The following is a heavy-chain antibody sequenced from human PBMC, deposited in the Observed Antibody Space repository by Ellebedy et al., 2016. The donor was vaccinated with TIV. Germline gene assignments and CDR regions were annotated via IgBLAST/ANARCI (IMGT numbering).Heavy chain of an antibody. CDR3: ARNPFHTTHLDS. J-gene: IGHJ4*02. V-gene: IGHV1-3*01. Sequence: ASVKVSCXASGYTFTSYAMHWVRQAPGQRPEWMGWISGGNGDTHHSQKFQGRVTLSRDTSASTAYMELSSLRSEDTAVYYCARNPFHTTHLDSWGQGTLVTVSS. CDR2: ISGGNGDT. CDR1: GYTFTSYA. D-gene: IGHD4-11*01.